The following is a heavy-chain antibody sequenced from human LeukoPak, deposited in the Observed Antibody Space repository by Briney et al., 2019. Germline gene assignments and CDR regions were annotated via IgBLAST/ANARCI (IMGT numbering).Heavy chain of an antibody. D-gene: IGHD3-22*01. CDR1: GFTFRGYG. CDR2: ICDSGRTI. Sequence: GGSLRLSCAASGFTFRGYGMSWIRQAPGKGLEWVSYICDSGRTIYYADSVKGRFTISRDNAKNSVYLQMNNLRAEDTAVYYCARDRLRDYDHSGYYDKWGQGTLVTVSS. CDR3: ARDRLRDYDHSGYYDK. V-gene: IGHV3-11*01. J-gene: IGHJ4*02.